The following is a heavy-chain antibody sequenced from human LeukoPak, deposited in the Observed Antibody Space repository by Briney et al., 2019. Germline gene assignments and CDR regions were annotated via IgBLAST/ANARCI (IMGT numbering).Heavy chain of an antibody. D-gene: IGHD2-2*01. CDR3: ARFICSSTSCYRHYYYYYMYV. J-gene: IGHJ6*03. CDR2: IYYSGST. CDR1: GGSISSYY. V-gene: IGHV4-59*01. Sequence: SETLSLTCTVSGGSISSYYWSWIRQPPGKGLEWIGYIYYSGSTNYNPSLKSRVTISVDTSKNQFSLKLSSVTAADTAVYYCARFICSSTSCYRHYYYYYMYVWGKGTTVTVSS.